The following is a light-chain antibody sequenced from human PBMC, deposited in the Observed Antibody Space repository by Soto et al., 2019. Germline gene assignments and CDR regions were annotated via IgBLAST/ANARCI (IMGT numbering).Light chain of an antibody. Sequence: FMLTQPHSVSESPGKTVTISCTGSSGSIASHYVQWYQQRPGSAPTTVIYENDQRPSGVPGRFSASIDSSSNSASLTLSGLKTEDEADYYCQSYDSNNQVFGGGTKLTVL. CDR2: END. J-gene: IGLJ3*02. CDR3: QSYDSNNQV. CDR1: SGSIASHY. V-gene: IGLV6-57*02.